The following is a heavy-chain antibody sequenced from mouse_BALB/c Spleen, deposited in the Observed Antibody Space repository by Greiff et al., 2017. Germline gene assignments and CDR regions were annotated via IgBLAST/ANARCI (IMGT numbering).Heavy chain of an antibody. J-gene: IGHJ3*01. CDR2: ISDGGSYT. V-gene: IGHV5-4*02. CDR3: ARDWATMITTAWFAY. D-gene: IGHD2-4*01. Sequence: DVMLVESGGGLVKPGGSLKLSCAASGFTFSDYYMYWVRQTPEKRLEWVATISDGGSYTYYPDSVKGRFTISRDNAKNNLYLQMSSLKSEDTAMYYCARDWATMITTAWFAYWGQGTLVTVSA. CDR1: GFTFSDYY.